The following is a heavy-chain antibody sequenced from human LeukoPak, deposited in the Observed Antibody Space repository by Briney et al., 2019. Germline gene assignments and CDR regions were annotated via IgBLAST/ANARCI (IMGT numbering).Heavy chain of an antibody. Sequence: GESLKISCKGSGYSFTSYWIGWVRQMPGKGLEWMGIIYPGDSDTRYSPSFQSQVTISVDKSSSTTYLQWHRLKASDTAIYFCARRAELGMRYFDYWGQGALLTVSS. V-gene: IGHV5-51*01. D-gene: IGHD1-26*01. CDR2: IYPGDSDT. CDR3: ARRAELGMRYFDY. J-gene: IGHJ4*02. CDR1: GYSFTSYW.